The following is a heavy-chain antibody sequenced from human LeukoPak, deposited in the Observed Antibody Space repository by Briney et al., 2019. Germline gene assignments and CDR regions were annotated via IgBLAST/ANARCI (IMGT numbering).Heavy chain of an antibody. CDR2: IYTSGST. J-gene: IGHJ6*03. CDR3: AREHCSGGSCYSIYYYYYMDV. D-gene: IGHD2-15*01. V-gene: IGHV4-4*07. Sequence: SETLSFTCTVSGGSSSSYYWSWMRQPAGKGLEWIGRIYTSGSTNYNPSLKSRVTMSVDTSKNQFSLKLSSVTAADTAVYYCAREHCSGGSCYSIYYYYYMDVWGKGTTVTVSS. CDR1: GGSSSSYY.